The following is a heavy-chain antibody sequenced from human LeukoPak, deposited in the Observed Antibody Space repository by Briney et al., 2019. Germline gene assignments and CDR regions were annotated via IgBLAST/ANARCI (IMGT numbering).Heavy chain of an antibody. CDR3: VRGDFQSGH. V-gene: IGHV3-21*01. D-gene: IGHD2-21*02. CDR1: GFTFSSYG. CDR2: ISSGGNYM. J-gene: IGHJ4*02. Sequence: GGSLRLSCAVSGFTFSSYGMSWVRQPPGKGLEWVSSISSGGNYMSYADSLKGRASISRDNPKNSLFLDMSRFRAEDTAMYYCVRGDFQSGHWGQGALVIVSS.